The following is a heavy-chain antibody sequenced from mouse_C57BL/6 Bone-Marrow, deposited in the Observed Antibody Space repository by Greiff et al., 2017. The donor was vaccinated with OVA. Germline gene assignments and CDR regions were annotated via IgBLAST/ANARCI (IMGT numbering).Heavy chain of an antibody. D-gene: IGHD2-2*01. CDR1: GYTFTSYG. CDR2: MYPRSGNT. J-gene: IGHJ2*01. Sequence: QVHVKQSGAELARPGASVKLSCKASGYTFTSYGISWVKQRTGQGLEWIGEMYPRSGNTYYNEKFKGKATLTADKSSSTAYMELRSLTSEDSAVYFCARALYGYTDFDYWGQGTTLTVSS. V-gene: IGHV1-81*01. CDR3: ARALYGYTDFDY.